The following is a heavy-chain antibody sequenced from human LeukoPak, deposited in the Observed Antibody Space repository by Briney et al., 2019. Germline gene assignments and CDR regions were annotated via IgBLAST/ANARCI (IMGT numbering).Heavy chain of an antibody. D-gene: IGHD6-13*01. V-gene: IGHV3-23*01. CDR3: AKQYSSSWHYFDY. Sequence: GGTLRLSCAASGFTFSSYAMSWVRQAPGKGLEWVSAISGSGSTYYADSVKGRFTISRDNSKNTLYLQMNSLRAEDTAVYHCAKQYSSSWHYFDYWGQGTLVTVSS. CDR1: GFTFSSYA. CDR2: ISGSGST. J-gene: IGHJ4*02.